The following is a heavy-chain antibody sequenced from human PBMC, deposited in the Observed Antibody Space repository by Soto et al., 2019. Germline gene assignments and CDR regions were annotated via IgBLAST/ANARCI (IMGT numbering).Heavy chain of an antibody. CDR2: ISYDGSNK. J-gene: IGHJ4*02. CDR1: GFTFSSYA. Sequence: QVQLVESGGGVVQPGRSLRLSCAASGFTFSSYAMHWVRQAPGKGLEWVAVISYDGSNKYYADSVKGRFTISRDNSKNTLYLQMNGLRAEDTAVYYCARDFSYIHSSWLDYWGQGTLVTVSS. V-gene: IGHV3-30-3*01. D-gene: IGHD6-13*01. CDR3: ARDFSYIHSSWLDY.